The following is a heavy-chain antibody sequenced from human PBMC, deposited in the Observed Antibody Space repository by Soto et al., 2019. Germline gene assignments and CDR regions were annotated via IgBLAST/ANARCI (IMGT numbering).Heavy chain of an antibody. J-gene: IGHJ4*02. CDR3: AGISSALYYFDY. CDR1: GGSISSYY. D-gene: IGHD6-25*01. CDR2: IYYSGST. Sequence: QVQLQESGPGLVKPSETLSLTCTVSGGSISSYYWSWIRQPPGKGVEWIGYIYYSGSTNYNPSLKSRVTISVDTSKNQFSLKLSSVTAADTAVYYCAGISSALYYFDYWGQGTLVTVSS. V-gene: IGHV4-59*01.